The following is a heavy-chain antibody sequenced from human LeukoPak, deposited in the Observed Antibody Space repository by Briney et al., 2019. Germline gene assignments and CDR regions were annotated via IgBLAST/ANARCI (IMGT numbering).Heavy chain of an antibody. J-gene: IGHJ5*02. CDR3: ARVVGATASNWFDP. Sequence: GGSLRLSCAASGFTFSSYWMSWVRQAPGKGLEWVANIKQDGSEKCYVDSVKGRFTISRDNAKNSLYLQMNSLRAEDTAVYYCARVVGATASNWFDPWGQGTLVTVSS. CDR1: GFTFSSYW. D-gene: IGHD1-26*01. CDR2: IKQDGSEK. V-gene: IGHV3-7*01.